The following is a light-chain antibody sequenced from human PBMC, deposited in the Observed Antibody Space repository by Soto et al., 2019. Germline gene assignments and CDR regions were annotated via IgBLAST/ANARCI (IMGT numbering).Light chain of an antibody. CDR3: QQGYSTPPT. CDR2: AAS. J-gene: IGKJ4*01. Sequence: DIQMTQSPSSLSASVGDRVTITCRASQSIISHLNWYQHKPGRAPKLLIFAASSLRSGVPSRFSGSGSGTDFTLAISSLPPEDFATYYCQQGYSTPPTFGGGTKVDIK. CDR1: QSIISH. V-gene: IGKV1-39*01.